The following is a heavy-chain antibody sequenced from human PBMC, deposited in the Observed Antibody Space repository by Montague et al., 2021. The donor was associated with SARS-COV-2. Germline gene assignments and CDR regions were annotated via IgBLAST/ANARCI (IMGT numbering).Heavy chain of an antibody. V-gene: IGHV3-23*01. CDR3: AKSGYCNTKCAALDV. J-gene: IGHJ6*02. Sequence: SLRLSCAASGVSFSNYVMNWVRQAPGKGLEWASSIGGSGVDTYYADSVKGRFAISRDNSKNTLYLQMDSLRAEDTALYHCAKSGYCNTKCAALDVWGQGTTVTVSS. D-gene: IGHD2-15*01. CDR2: IGGSGVDT. CDR1: GVSFSNYV.